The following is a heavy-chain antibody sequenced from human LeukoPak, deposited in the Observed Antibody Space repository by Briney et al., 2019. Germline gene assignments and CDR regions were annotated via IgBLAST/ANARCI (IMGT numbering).Heavy chain of an antibody. CDR2: IYYSGST. CDR1: GGSISSYY. D-gene: IGHD6-19*01. Sequence: SETLSLTCTVSGGSISSYYWSWIRQPPGKGLEWIGYIYYSGSTNYNPSLKGRVTISVDTSKNQFSLKLSSVTAADTAVYYCARDWQDDGLGNWFDPWGQGTLVTVPS. CDR3: ARDWQDDGLGNWFDP. J-gene: IGHJ5*02. V-gene: IGHV4-59*01.